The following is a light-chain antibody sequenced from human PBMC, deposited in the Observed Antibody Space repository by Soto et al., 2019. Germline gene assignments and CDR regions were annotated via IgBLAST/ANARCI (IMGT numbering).Light chain of an antibody. CDR3: QSYDISLSGVL. J-gene: IGLJ2*01. V-gene: IGLV2-14*01. Sequence: QSALTQPASVSGSPGQSITISCTGTSSDVGGYNYVSWYQQHPGKAPKLMIYEVSNRPSGVSNRFSGSKSGNTASLAISGLQAEDEADFYCQSYDISLSGVLFGGGTKVTVL. CDR2: EVS. CDR1: SSDVGGYNY.